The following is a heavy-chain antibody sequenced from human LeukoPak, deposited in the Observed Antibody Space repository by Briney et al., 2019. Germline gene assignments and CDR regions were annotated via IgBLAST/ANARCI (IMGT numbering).Heavy chain of an antibody. CDR2: IYHSGST. Sequence: PSQTLSLTCTVSGYSISSGYYWGWIRQPPGKGLQGSGSIYHSGSTYYNPSLKSRVTISVDTSKNQFSLKLSSATAADTAVYYCASDYGGKGRYFDLWGRGTLVTVSS. CDR1: GYSISSGYY. D-gene: IGHD4-23*01. V-gene: IGHV4-38-2*02. J-gene: IGHJ2*01. CDR3: ASDYGGKGRYFDL.